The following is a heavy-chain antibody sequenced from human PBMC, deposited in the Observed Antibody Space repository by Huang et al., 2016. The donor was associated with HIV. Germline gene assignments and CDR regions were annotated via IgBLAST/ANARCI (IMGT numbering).Heavy chain of an antibody. V-gene: IGHV5-51*01. CDR3: ARQGVGDFVVEPTGLGAFDI. CDR2: IYAGESDT. Sequence: EVQLVQSGAVVKKPGESLKISCKGSGYTFNGYWIGWVRQMPGKGLEWMGIIYAGESDTTYSPSFQGQVIMSADKSISTAYLQWSGLKASDTAMYYCARQGVGDFVVEPTGLGAFDIWGQGTMVTVSS. D-gene: IGHD2-2*01. CDR1: GYTFNGYW. J-gene: IGHJ3*02.